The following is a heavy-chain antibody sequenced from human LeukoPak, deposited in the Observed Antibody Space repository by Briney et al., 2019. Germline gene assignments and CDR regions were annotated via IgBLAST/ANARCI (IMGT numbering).Heavy chain of an antibody. Sequence: GGSLRLSCAASGFIVSSNYMSWVRQAPGKGLEWVSVIYTGGSTYYADSVKGRFTISRDNSKNTVYLQMSSQRAEDTAVYYCAKEGDCSTTSCLTGGLDVWGKGTTVTVSS. V-gene: IGHV3-53*01. CDR3: AKEGDCSTTSCLTGGLDV. CDR2: IYTGGST. D-gene: IGHD2-2*01. J-gene: IGHJ6*04. CDR1: GFIVSSNY.